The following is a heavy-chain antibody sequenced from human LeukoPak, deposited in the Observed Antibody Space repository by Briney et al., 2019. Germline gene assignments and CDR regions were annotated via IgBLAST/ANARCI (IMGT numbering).Heavy chain of an antibody. CDR1: GFTFSSHG. Sequence: GGSLRLSCAASGFTFSSHGINWVRQAPGKGLEWVSGISPSGDITYYTDSVQGRFTISRDNAQNSLFLQMNSLRGDDTAVYYCARGGAARPDYWGQGTLVTVSS. CDR2: ISPSGDIT. J-gene: IGHJ4*02. CDR3: ARGGAARPDY. D-gene: IGHD6-6*01. V-gene: IGHV3-23*01.